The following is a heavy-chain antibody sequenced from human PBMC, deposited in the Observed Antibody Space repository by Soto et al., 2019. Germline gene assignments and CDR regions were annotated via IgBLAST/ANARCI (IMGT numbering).Heavy chain of an antibody. V-gene: IGHV3-48*01. CDR2: ISSSSSTI. Sequence: GGSLRLSCAASGFTFSSYSMNWVRQAPGKGLEWVSYISSSSSTIYYADSVKGRFTISRDNAKNSLYLQMNSLRAEDTAVYYCARANPIAARPWEGWFDPWGQGTLVTVSS. D-gene: IGHD6-6*01. CDR1: GFTFSSYS. J-gene: IGHJ5*02. CDR3: ARANPIAARPWEGWFDP.